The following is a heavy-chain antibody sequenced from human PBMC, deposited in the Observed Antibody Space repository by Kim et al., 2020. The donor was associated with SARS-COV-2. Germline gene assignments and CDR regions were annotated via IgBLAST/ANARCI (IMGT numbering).Heavy chain of an antibody. CDR3: ARVPLTTHPPV. J-gene: IGHJ4*02. CDR2: PSSGTA. D-gene: IGHD4-4*01. Sequence: PSSGTANYAQKFQGRVTITADESTSTAYMELSSLRSEDTAVYYCARVPLTTHPPVWGQGTLVTVSS. V-gene: IGHV1-69*01.